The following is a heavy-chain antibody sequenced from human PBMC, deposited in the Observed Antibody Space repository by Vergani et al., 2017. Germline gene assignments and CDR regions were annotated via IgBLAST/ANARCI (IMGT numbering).Heavy chain of an antibody. D-gene: IGHD6-13*01. Sequence: QVQLVQSGAEVKKPGSSVKVSCKASGGTFSSYAISWVRQAPGQGLEWMGRIIPIFGTANYAQKFQGRVTITADESTSPAYMELSSLRSADTAVYYCAREQTGGIGSSSWYTPFSYDGMDVWGQGTTVTVSS. V-gene: IGHV1-69*13. CDR1: GGTFSSYA. J-gene: IGHJ6*02. CDR3: AREQTGGIGSSSWYTPFSYDGMDV. CDR2: IIPIFGTA.